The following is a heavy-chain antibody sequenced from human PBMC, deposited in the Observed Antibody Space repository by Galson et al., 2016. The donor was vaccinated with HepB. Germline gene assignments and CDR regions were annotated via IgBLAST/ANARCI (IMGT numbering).Heavy chain of an antibody. CDR2: VDDDGSGT. J-gene: IGHJ4*02. Sequence: SLRLSCAASGFIFSNYWMHWVRQTPGKGLVWVSRVDDDGSGTRYADSVKGRVTISRDKAKNTLYPQRQSLRAEYTAVYYCGAVFEFWGQGALVTVSS. CDR1: GFIFSNYW. CDR3: GAVFEF. V-gene: IGHV3-74*01.